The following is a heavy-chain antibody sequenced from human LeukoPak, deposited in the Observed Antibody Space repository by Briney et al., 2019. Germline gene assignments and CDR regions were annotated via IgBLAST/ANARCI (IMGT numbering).Heavy chain of an antibody. V-gene: IGHV1-46*01. CDR1: GYTFTSYY. Sequence: ASVKVSCTASGYTFTSYYMHWVRQAPGQGLEWMGIINPSGGSTSYAQKFQGRVTMTRDTSTSTVYMELSGLRSEDTAVYYCARDLYYYDSSGDMVFYYYYYGMDVWGQGTTVTVSS. J-gene: IGHJ6*02. CDR2: INPSGGST. CDR3: ARDLYYYDSSGDMVFYYYYYGMDV. D-gene: IGHD3-22*01.